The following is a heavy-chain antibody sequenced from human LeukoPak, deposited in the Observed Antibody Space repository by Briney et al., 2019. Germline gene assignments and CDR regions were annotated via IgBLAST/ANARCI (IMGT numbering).Heavy chain of an antibody. Sequence: PGGSLRLSCAASGFTVSSYWMSWVRQAPGKGPEWVAHIKQDASQEYHVDSVKGRFTISRDNAKNSLYLQMNSLRAEDTAVYYCARGVVYPAWSGPHWSDYWGQGALVTVSS. CDR3: ARGVVYPAWSGPHWSDY. CDR2: IKQDASQE. D-gene: IGHD3-3*01. J-gene: IGHJ4*02. V-gene: IGHV3-7*01. CDR1: GFTVSSYW.